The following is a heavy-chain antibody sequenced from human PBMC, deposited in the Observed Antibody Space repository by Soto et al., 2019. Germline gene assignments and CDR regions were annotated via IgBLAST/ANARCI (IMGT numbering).Heavy chain of an antibody. J-gene: IGHJ4*02. CDR3: ARRGDYFDGTYYYYDFDY. D-gene: IGHD3-22*01. Sequence: GESLKISCAASGYAFTTSCIGWVRQMPGKGLEWMGIIYPDDSSTKYSPSFQGQVTISADKSISTAFLQWRSLKASDTAMSYCARRGDYFDGTYYYYDFDYWGQGTLVTVS. CDR2: IYPDDSST. CDR1: GYAFTTSC. V-gene: IGHV5-51*01.